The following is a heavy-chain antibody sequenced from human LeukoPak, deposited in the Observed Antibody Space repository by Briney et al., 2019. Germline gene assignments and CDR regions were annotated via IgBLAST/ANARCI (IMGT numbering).Heavy chain of an antibody. D-gene: IGHD6-13*01. Sequence: GGSLRLSCAASGFTVSSNYMSWVRQAPGKGLEWVSVIYIGGSTYYADSVKGRFTISRDNSKNTLYLQMNSLRAEDTAVYYCARGGRKYSSSWYVDYWGQGTLVTVSS. CDR3: ARGGRKYSSSWYVDY. CDR1: GFTVSSNY. J-gene: IGHJ4*02. V-gene: IGHV3-53*01. CDR2: IYIGGST.